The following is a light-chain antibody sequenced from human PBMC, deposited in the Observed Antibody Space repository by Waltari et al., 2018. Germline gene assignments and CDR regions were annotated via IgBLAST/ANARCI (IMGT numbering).Light chain of an antibody. Sequence: SASGSPGLSVTISCTGTSSDVGGYNYVSWYQQHPDKAPKLLIYEVTQRPSGVPARFSGSKSGNTASLTVSGLQAEDEADYYCSSYYVASNTVAYVFGTGTKVTVL. CDR2: EVT. V-gene: IGLV2-8*01. J-gene: IGLJ1*01. CDR3: SSYYVASNTVAYV. CDR1: SSDVGGYNY.